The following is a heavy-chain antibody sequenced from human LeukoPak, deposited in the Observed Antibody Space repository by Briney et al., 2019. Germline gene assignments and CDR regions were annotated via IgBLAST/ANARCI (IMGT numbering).Heavy chain of an antibody. V-gene: IGHV5-51*01. J-gene: IGHJ5*02. CDR1: GYLFTSYW. CDR2: IYPGDSDT. D-gene: IGHD3-3*01. Sequence: GESLKISCKGSGYLFTSYWIGWVRPMRGKGLEWMGIIYPGDSDTRYSPSFQGQVTISADKSISTAYLQWSSLKASDTAMYYCARYWSSRSEFDPWGQGTLVTVSS. CDR3: ARYWSSRSEFDP.